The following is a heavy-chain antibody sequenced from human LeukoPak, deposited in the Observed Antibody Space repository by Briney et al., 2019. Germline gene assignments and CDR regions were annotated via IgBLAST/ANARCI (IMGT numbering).Heavy chain of an antibody. CDR3: ARPYSGSYFNYGMDV. CDR2: IYSGGST. D-gene: IGHD1-26*01. J-gene: IGHJ6*02. V-gene: IGHV3-53*01. Sequence: GSLRLSCAASGFTVSTNYMSWVRQAPGKGLEWVSVIYSGGSTYFADSVKGRFTISRDNSKNTLYLQMNSLRAEDTAVYYCARPYSGSYFNYGMDVWGQGTTVTVSS. CDR1: GFTVSTNY.